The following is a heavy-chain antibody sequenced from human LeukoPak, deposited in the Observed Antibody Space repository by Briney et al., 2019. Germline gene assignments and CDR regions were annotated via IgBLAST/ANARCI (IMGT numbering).Heavy chain of an antibody. CDR3: AKVRYGSGSYSTVYYYYMDV. Sequence: GGSLRLSCAASGFTFSGSAMHWVRQASGKGLEWVGRIRSKANSYATAYAASVKGRFTISRDDSKNTAYLQMNSLKTEDTAVYYCAKVRYGSGSYSTVYYYYMDVWGKGTTVTISS. J-gene: IGHJ6*03. CDR1: GFTFSGSA. V-gene: IGHV3-73*01. CDR2: IRSKANSYAT. D-gene: IGHD3-10*01.